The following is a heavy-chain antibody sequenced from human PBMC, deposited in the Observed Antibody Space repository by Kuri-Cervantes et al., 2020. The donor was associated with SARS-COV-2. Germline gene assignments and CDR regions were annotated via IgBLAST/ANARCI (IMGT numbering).Heavy chain of an antibody. D-gene: IGHD7-27*01. CDR3: ARVSGDSRFSYYMDV. CDR2: IYTSGST. CDR1: GGSISSYY. J-gene: IGHJ6*03. V-gene: IGHV4-4*07. Sequence: SETLSLTCTVSGGSISSYYWSWIRQPAGKGLEWTGRIYTSGSTYYNPSLKSRVTISVDRSKNQFSLKVSSVSAADTAVYYCARVSGDSRFSYYMDVWGTGTTVTVSS.